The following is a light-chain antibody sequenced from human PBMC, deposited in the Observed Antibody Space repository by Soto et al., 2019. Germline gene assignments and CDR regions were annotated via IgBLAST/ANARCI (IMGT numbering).Light chain of an antibody. CDR2: GNS. Sequence: QSVLTQPPSVSGAPGQRVTISCTGSSSNIGAGYDVHWYQQLPGTAPKLLISGNSNRPSGVPDRFSGSKSGTSASLAITGLHAEYEAEYYCQSYDSSLSGVVFGGGTKLTVL. V-gene: IGLV1-40*01. CDR1: SSNIGAGYD. J-gene: IGLJ2*01. CDR3: QSYDSSLSGVV.